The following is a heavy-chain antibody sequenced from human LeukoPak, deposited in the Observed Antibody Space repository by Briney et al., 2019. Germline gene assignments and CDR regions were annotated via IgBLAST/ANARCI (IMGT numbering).Heavy chain of an antibody. J-gene: IGHJ6*03. CDR3: AKVRAAWDYYYYMDV. CDR1: GFTFSSYA. D-gene: IGHD6-13*01. Sequence: GGSLRLSCAASGFTFSSYAMSWVRQAPGKGLDWVSAISGSGGSTYYADSVKGRFTISRDNSKNTLYLQMNSLRAEDTAVYYCAKVRAAWDYYYYMDVWGKGTTVTVSS. CDR2: ISGSGGST. V-gene: IGHV3-23*01.